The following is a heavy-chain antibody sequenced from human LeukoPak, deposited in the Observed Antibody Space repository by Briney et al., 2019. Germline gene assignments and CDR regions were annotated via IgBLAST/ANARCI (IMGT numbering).Heavy chain of an antibody. CDR3: ASQGANQYYYYGMDV. Sequence: TLSLTCTVSGGSISSGGYYWSWIHQHPGKGLEWIGYIYYSGSTYYNPSLKSRVTISVDTSKNQFSLKLSSVTAADTAVYYCASQGANQYYYYGMDVWGQGTTVTVSS. V-gene: IGHV4-31*03. CDR1: GGSISSGGYY. J-gene: IGHJ6*02. CDR2: IYYSGST.